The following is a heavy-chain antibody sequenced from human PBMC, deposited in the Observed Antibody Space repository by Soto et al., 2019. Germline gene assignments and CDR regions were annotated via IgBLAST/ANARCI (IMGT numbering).Heavy chain of an antibody. V-gene: IGHV4-39*01. D-gene: IGHD6-19*01. CDR3: ARTGWYWVGYYYGMDV. CDR1: GGSIGGGYDY. Sequence: PSETLSLTCSVSGGSIGGGYDYWGWIRQPPGKGLEWIGSIYYSGSTYYNPSLKSRVTISVDTSKNQFSLKLSSVTAADTAVYYCARTGWYWVGYYYGMDVWGQGTTVTVSS. J-gene: IGHJ6*02. CDR2: IYYSGST.